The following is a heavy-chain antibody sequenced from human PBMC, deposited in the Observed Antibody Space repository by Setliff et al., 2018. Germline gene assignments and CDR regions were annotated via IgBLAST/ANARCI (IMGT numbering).Heavy chain of an antibody. V-gene: IGHV4-39*01. J-gene: IGHJ4*02. D-gene: IGHD1-26*01. CDR2: IYYSGST. CDR1: GGSISSSSYY. Sequence: SETLSLTCTVSGGSISSSSYYWGWIRQPPGKGLEWIGSIYYSGSTYYNPSLKSRVTISVDTSKNQFSLKLSSVTAADTAVYYCARLMGANGGGTSYWGQGTLVNVSS. CDR3: ARLMGANGGGTSY.